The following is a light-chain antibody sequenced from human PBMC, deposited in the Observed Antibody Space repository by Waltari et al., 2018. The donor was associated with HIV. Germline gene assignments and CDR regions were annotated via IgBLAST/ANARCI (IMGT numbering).Light chain of an antibody. V-gene: IGKV3-15*01. CDR1: QSVSSN. CDR2: GAS. Sequence: EIVMTQAPATLSVPLGERATLTCRASQSVSSNSAWYQQKPGQAPRLLIYGASTRATGIPARFSGSGSGTEFTLTISSLQSEDFAVYYCQQYNNWPPLFTFGPGTKVDIK. J-gene: IGKJ3*01. CDR3: QQYNNWPPLFT.